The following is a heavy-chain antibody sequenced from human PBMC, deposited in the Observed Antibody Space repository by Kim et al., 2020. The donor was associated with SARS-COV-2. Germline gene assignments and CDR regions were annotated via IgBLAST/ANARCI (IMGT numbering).Heavy chain of an antibody. Sequence: GGSLRLSCAASGFTFSSYAMHWVRQAPGKGLEWVAVISYDGSNKYYADSVKGRFTISRDNSKNTLYLQMNSLRAEDTAVYYCARDLLPQIQLWFLSEFDYWGQGTLVTVSS. D-gene: IGHD5-18*01. CDR3: ARDLLPQIQLWFLSEFDY. CDR1: GFTFSSYA. CDR2: ISYDGSNK. V-gene: IGHV3-30*04. J-gene: IGHJ4*02.